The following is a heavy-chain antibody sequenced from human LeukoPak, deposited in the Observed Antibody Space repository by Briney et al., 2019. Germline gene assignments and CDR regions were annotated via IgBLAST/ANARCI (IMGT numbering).Heavy chain of an antibody. D-gene: IGHD1-1*01. CDR3: ARVPTGGYYFDY. CDR1: GFTVSSNY. V-gene: IGHV3-66*01. Sequence: PGGSLRLSCAASGFTVSSNYMSWVRQAPGKGLEWVSVIYSGGSTYYADSVKGGFTISRDNSKNTLYLQINSLRAEDTAVYYCARVPTGGYYFDYWGQGTLVTVSS. CDR2: IYSGGST. J-gene: IGHJ4*02.